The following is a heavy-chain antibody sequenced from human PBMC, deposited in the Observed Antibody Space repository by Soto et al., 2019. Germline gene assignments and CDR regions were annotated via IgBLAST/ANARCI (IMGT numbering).Heavy chain of an antibody. CDR3: ARGQGAAIGDYYYHGMDV. CDR2: IRSRANNFAT. Sequence: GGSLRLSCAASGFIFSGSAIHWVRHASGKGLEWVGRIRSRANNFATSSAASVKGRFTFSRDDSQNTAYLQMNTLKPEDTAVYYCARGQGAAIGDYYYHGMDVWGQGTTVTVSS. D-gene: IGHD2-2*02. V-gene: IGHV3-73*01. CDR1: GFIFSGSA. J-gene: IGHJ6*02.